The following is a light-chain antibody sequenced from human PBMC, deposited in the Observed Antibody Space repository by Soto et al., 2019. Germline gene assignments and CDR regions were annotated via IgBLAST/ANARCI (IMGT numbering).Light chain of an antibody. CDR1: STDVGGYDY. J-gene: IGLJ1*01. V-gene: IGLV2-8*01. CDR3: TSYAGGNNV. Sequence: QSALTQPPSASGSPGQSVTISCTGTSTDVGGYDYVSWYQQHPGKVPKLMIXXVXXXXXXXPXXXXGSKSGNTASLTVSGLXPXXEADYYCTSYAGGNNVFGTGTKLTVL. CDR2: XVX.